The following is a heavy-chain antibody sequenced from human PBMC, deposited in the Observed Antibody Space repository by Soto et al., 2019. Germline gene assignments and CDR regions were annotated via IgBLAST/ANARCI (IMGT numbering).Heavy chain of an antibody. CDR1: GINFSTYA. CDR2: ITSLGST. V-gene: IGHV3-23*01. CDR3: AKGPLIVVVPFDY. Sequence: EVQLLESGGGLVQPGGSLRLSCAASGINFSTYAMSRVRQAPGKGLEWVSTITSLGSTYYPDSVKGRFTISRDSSKNLLYLQMNSLRDEDTAVYYCAKGPLIVVVPFDYWGQGTLVTVSA. D-gene: IGHD2-15*01. J-gene: IGHJ4*02.